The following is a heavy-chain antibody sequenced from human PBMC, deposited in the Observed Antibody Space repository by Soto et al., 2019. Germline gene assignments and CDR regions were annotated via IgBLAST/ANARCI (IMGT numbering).Heavy chain of an antibody. J-gene: IGHJ4*02. CDR2: INSDGSST. Sequence: EAQLVESGGGLVQPGGSLRLSCAASGFTFRNYWMHWVRQAPGKGLVWVSRINSDGSSTSYADSVQGRFTISRDNAKNTLYLQMNSLGVEDTAIYYCARFAMPYCSGDSCADYWGQGTLATVSS. CDR3: ARFAMPYCSGDSCADY. D-gene: IGHD2-15*01. V-gene: IGHV3-74*01. CDR1: GFTFRNYW.